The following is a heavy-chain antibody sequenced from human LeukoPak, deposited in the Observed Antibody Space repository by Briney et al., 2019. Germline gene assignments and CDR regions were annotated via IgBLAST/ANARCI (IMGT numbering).Heavy chain of an antibody. V-gene: IGHV4-4*02. CDR2: IYHSGSN. J-gene: IGHJ3*02. D-gene: IGHD2-15*01. Sequence: SETLSLTCAVSGAPISTSDWWSWVRQPPGKGLEWIGEIYHSGSNNYNPSLKSRVTISVDTSRNQFSLKLSSVTAADTAVYYCARSWGIYCSGGSCYSGDAFDIWGQGTMVTVSS. CDR3: ARSWGIYCSGGSCYSGDAFDI. CDR1: GAPISTSDW.